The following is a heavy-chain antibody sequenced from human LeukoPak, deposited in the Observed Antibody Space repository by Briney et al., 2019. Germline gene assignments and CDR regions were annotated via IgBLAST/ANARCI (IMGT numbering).Heavy chain of an antibody. CDR3: AKPAVGSEVKQEGPIVVVPAAIVDY. J-gene: IGHJ4*02. CDR1: GYTFTGYY. Sequence: ASVKVSCKASGYTFTGYYMHWVRQAPGQGLEWMGWINPNSGGTNYAQKFQGRVTMTRDTSISTAYMELSRLRSDDTAVYYCAKPAVGSEVKQEGPIVVVPAAIVDYWGQGTLVTVSS. CDR2: INPNSGGT. D-gene: IGHD2-2*01. V-gene: IGHV1-2*02.